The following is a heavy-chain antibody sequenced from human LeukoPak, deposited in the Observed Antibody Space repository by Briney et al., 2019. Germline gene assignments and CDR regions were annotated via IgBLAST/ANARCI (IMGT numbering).Heavy chain of an antibody. CDR3: ARREVSGALLY. J-gene: IGHJ4*02. V-gene: IGHV5-51*01. D-gene: IGHD2-15*01. CDR2: IYPGDSDT. CDR1: GYSFTTYW. Sequence: RGESLKISCKGSGYSFTTYWIGWVRQRPGKGLEWMGIIYPGDSDTRYSPSFEGQVTISADKSISTAYLQWSSLKTSDTAMYYCARREVSGALLYWGQVTLVTVSS.